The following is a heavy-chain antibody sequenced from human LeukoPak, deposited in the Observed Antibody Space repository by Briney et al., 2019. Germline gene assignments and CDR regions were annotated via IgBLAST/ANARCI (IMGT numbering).Heavy chain of an antibody. V-gene: IGHV4-34*01. Sequence: SETLSLTCAVYGGSFSGYCWSWIRQPPGKGLEWIGEINHSGSTNYNPSLKSRVTISVDTSKNQFSLKLSSVTAADTAVYYCAHSGQTVPYTSTYYQPGLDVWGRGTTVTVSS. D-gene: IGHD3-16*01. CDR1: GGSFSGYC. J-gene: IGHJ6*04. CDR2: INHSGST. CDR3: AHSGQTVPYTSTYYQPGLDV.